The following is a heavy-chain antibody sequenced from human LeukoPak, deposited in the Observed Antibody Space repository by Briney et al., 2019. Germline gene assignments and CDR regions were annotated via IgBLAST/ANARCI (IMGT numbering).Heavy chain of an antibody. J-gene: IGHJ5*02. CDR2: IYYSGST. D-gene: IGHD3-10*01. Sequence: PSETLSLTCAVYGGSFSGYYWSWIRQPPGKGLEWIGSIYYSGSTYYNPSLKSRVTISVDTSKNQFSLKLSSVTAADTAVYYCARIELAYGSGSLGWPDWFDPWGQGTLVTVSS. CDR1: GGSFSGYY. V-gene: IGHV4-34*01. CDR3: ARIELAYGSGSLGWPDWFDP.